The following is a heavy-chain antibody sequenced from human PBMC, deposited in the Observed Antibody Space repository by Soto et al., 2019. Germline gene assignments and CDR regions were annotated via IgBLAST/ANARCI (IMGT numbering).Heavy chain of an antibody. V-gene: IGHV1-18*01. D-gene: IGHD2-2*01. CDR2: ISVYNGNT. Sequence: QVRLVQSGAEVKKPGASVKVSCKASGYSFSSFGITWVRQAPGQGLEWMGWISVYNGNTNYAQSLQGRVSLTTDTSTSTAYMELRSLRSDDTAIYFCARESTVPTARVGYFYYGVDVWGQGTTVTVSS. CDR3: ARESTVPTARVGYFYYGVDV. CDR1: GYSFSSFG. J-gene: IGHJ6*02.